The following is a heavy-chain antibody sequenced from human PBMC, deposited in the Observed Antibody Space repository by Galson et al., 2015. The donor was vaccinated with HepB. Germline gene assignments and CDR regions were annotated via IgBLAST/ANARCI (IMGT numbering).Heavy chain of an antibody. CDR3: AAALGSVGAIKGDALDV. J-gene: IGHJ3*01. CDR2: FDPEDDET. D-gene: IGHD2-15*01. Sequence: SVKVSCKVSGNTLSKVSIHWVRQVPGKGLEWMGGFDPEDDETIFAEKFEDRATMTEDTSTDTAYLELTGLTSDDTAVVYCAAALGSVGAIKGDALDVWGQGTMVTVSS. V-gene: IGHV1-24*01. CDR1: GNTLSKVS.